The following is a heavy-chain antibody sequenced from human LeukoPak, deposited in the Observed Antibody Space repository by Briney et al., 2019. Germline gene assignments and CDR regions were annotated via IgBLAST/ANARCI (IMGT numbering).Heavy chain of an antibody. J-gene: IGHJ4*02. Sequence: SETLSLTCTISGGSISTSHYWGWIRQAPGKGLEWIGSISHSGSTYYNPSLKSRISISVDTSKNQFSLQLSSVTAPDTAVYYCARQSCSSTSCYFRFGGAYEYWGQGTLVTASS. CDR1: GGSISTSHY. CDR3: ARQSCSSTSCYFRFGGAYEY. V-gene: IGHV4-39*01. CDR2: ISHSGST. D-gene: IGHD2-2*01.